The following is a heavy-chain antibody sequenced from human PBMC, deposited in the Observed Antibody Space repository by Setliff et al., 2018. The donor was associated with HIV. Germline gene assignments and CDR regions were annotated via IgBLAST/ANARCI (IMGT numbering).Heavy chain of an antibody. D-gene: IGHD1-1*01. Sequence: SETLSLTCTLSGGSISSGPYYWGWIRQPPGKGLEWIGNIYYDGTTHYNPSLKRRVTISEDTSKSHLCMKLTSVAAADTAIYYCARGKGGIDGPVEFDNWGQGTPVTVSS. CDR1: GGSISSGPYY. J-gene: IGHJ4*02. CDR3: ARGKGGIDGPVEFDN. V-gene: IGHV4-39*02. CDR2: IYYDGTT.